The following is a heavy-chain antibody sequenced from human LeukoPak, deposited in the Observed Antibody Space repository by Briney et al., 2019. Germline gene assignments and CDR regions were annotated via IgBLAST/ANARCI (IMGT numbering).Heavy chain of an antibody. J-gene: IGHJ4*02. V-gene: IGHV3-23*01. D-gene: IGHD3-22*01. CDR1: GFTFDDYA. CDR2: IVGSGDTT. Sequence: PGGSLRLSCAASGFTFDDYAMHWVRQTPGKGLEWVSAIVGSGDTTYYVDSVKGRFTISRDNSKNTLYLQMNSLRVEDTAIYYCAKRDWDSSGRWGQGTLVTVSS. CDR3: AKRDWDSSGR.